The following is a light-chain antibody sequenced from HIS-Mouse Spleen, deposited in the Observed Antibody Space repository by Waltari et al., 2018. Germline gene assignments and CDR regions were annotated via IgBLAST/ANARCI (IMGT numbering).Light chain of an antibody. CDR3: AAWDDSLSGWV. CDR1: SSNIGSNY. V-gene: IGLV1-47*01. J-gene: IGLJ3*02. CDR2: RNK. Sequence: QSVLTQPPSASGTPGQRVTISCSGSSSNIGSNYVYWYQQLPGTAPKLLIYRNKQRPSGVPDRCAGSKSGTSASRAISGLRSEDEADYYCAAWDDSLSGWVFGGGTKLTVL.